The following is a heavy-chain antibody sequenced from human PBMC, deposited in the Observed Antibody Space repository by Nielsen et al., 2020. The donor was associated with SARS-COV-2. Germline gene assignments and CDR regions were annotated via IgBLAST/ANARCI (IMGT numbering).Heavy chain of an antibody. CDR3: ARGYSSSWSTYYYYYMDV. CDR1: GGTFSSYA. V-gene: IGHV1-69*13. D-gene: IGHD6-13*01. J-gene: IGHJ6*03. CDR2: IIPIFGTA. Sequence: SVKVSCKASGGTFSSYAISWVRQAPGQGLEWMGGIIPIFGTANYAQKFQGRVTITADESTSTAYMELSSLRSEDTAVYYCARGYSSSWSTYYYYYMDVWGKGTTVTVSS.